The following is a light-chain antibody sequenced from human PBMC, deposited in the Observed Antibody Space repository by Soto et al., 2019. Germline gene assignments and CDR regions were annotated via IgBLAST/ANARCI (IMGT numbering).Light chain of an antibody. CDR2: DAS. Sequence: EIVLTQSPATLSLSPGERATLSCRASQSINRHLAWYRQKPGQAPRLLIYDASNRATGIPARFSGSGSGTDFTLAIIILEPEDFGVYYCQQRSNWPRVTFGGGTKVDIK. V-gene: IGKV3-11*01. J-gene: IGKJ4*01. CDR3: QQRSNWPRVT. CDR1: QSINRH.